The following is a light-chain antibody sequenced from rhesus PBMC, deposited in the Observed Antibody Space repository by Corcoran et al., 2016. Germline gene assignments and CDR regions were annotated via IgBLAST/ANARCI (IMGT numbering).Light chain of an antibody. J-gene: IGKJ4*01. V-gene: IGKV2S8*01. Sequence: DVVMTQSPLSLPVTPGQPASISCRSSQSLVHSDGKTSLNWLQQKPGQPPSRLICKVSNRDSGVPDRFSGSGAVTDFRLKISRVEAEDVGVYYCGQGTNVPPLTFGGGTKVELK. CDR3: GQGTNVPPLT. CDR2: KVS. CDR1: QSLVHSDGKTS.